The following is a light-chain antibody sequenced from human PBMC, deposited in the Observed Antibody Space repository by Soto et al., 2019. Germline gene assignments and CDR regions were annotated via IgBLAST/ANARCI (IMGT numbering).Light chain of an antibody. Sequence: QSVLTQPPSVSGAPGQRVTISCTGSSSNIGAGYDVHWYQHLPGTAPKLLIYGNSIRPSGVPDRFSGSKSGISASLAITGLQAEDEADYYCQSYDSSLSVYVFGSGTKLTVL. J-gene: IGLJ1*01. CDR3: QSYDSSLSVYV. V-gene: IGLV1-40*01. CDR2: GNS. CDR1: SSNIGAGYD.